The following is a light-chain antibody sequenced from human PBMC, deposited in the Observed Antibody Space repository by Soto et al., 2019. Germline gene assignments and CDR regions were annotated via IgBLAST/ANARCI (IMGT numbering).Light chain of an antibody. J-gene: IGKJ1*01. Sequence: EIVLTQYPATLSLSPGERATLSCRASQSVSSYLAWYQQKPGQAPRLLIYDVSNRATGIPARFSGSGSGTDFTLTISSLEPEDFAVYYCQQRSNWPWTFGQGTKVEIK. CDR2: DVS. CDR3: QQRSNWPWT. CDR1: QSVSSY. V-gene: IGKV3-11*01.